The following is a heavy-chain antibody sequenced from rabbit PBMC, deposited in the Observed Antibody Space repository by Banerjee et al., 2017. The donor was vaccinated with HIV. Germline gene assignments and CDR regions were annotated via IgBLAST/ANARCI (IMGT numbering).Heavy chain of an antibody. V-gene: IGHV1S47*01. J-gene: IGHJ4*01. CDR3: ARDLAGVIGWNLNL. CDR1: GFSFNNKYV. D-gene: IGHD4-1*01. Sequence: QEQLEESGGGLVQPEGSLTLTCTASGFSFNNKYVMCWVRQATGKGLEWIAYLDPDGGRTDYASWVNGRFTISLDNAQKTVFLQMTSLTVADTATYFCARDLAGVIGWNLNLWGQGTLVTVS. CDR2: LDPDGGRT.